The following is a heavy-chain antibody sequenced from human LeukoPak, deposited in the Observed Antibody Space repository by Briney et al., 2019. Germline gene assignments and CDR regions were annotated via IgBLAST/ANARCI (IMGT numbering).Heavy chain of an antibody. J-gene: IGHJ3*02. Sequence: SETLSLTCSVSGGSITSSTSYWGWIRQPPGQGLEYIGSIYSSGSTYYKSSLRSRVTISIDMSKNQFSLKLSSVTAADTAVYYCARRTYRRAFDIWGQGTMVTVSS. V-gene: IGHV4-39*07. CDR3: ARRTYRRAFDI. CDR2: IYSSGST. CDR1: GGSITSSTSY. D-gene: IGHD2-2*01.